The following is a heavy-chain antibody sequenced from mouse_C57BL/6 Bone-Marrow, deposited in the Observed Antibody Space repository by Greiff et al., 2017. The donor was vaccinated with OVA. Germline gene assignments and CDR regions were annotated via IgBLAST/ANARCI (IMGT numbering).Heavy chain of an antibody. V-gene: IGHV3-6*01. CDR1: GYSITSGYY. CDR3: AREDGYDRAWFAY. CDR2: ISYDGSN. J-gene: IGHJ3*01. D-gene: IGHD2-2*01. Sequence: EVKLLESGPGLVKPSQSLSLTCSVTGYSITSGYYWNWIRQFPGNKLEWMGYISYDGSNNYNPSLKNRISITRDTSKNQFFLKLNSVTTEDTATYYCAREDGYDRAWFAYWGQGTLVTVSA.